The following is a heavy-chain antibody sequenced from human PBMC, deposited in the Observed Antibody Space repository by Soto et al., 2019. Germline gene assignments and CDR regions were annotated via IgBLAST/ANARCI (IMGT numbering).Heavy chain of an antibody. Sequence: QVQLEQSGSEVQKSGSSVKVSCKASGYSFSSHAITWVRQAPGQGLEWMGGIIPVFGTPTYARKFQGSLTISADKSTNSSSLALRSLRSEDTAVYYCARGGALSTSWYWGDGLDSWGQGTQVTVSS. CDR3: ARGGALSTSWYWGDGLDS. CDR2: IIPVFGTP. CDR1: GYSFSSHA. V-gene: IGHV1-69*06. J-gene: IGHJ4*02. D-gene: IGHD6-13*01.